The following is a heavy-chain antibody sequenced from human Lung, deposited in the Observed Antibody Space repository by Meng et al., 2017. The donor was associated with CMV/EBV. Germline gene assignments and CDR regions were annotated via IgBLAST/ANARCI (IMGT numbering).Heavy chain of an antibody. Sequence: LGASGGCLVQPGGSLRLSCAASGLPISNYWMSWVRQAPGKGLEWVANIKNDGSERYYVDSVKGRFSISRDNADNSLYLQMNNLRAEDTAVYYCRLGHYSQDWGQGTLVTVSS. CDR1: GLPISNYW. D-gene: IGHD4-17*01. CDR3: RLGHYSQD. CDR2: IKNDGSER. V-gene: IGHV3-7*02. J-gene: IGHJ4*02.